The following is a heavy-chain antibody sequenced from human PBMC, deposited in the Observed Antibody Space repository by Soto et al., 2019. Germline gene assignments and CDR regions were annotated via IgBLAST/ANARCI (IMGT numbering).Heavy chain of an antibody. CDR1: GFTFSSYG. V-gene: IGHV3-30*18. D-gene: IGHD5-18*01. CDR2: ISYDGSNK. CDR3: AKENVDTAMVTFYYYGMDV. J-gene: IGHJ6*02. Sequence: PGGSPRLSCAASGFTFSSYGMHWVRQAPGKGLEWVAVISYDGSNKYYADSVKGRFTISRDNSKNTLYLQMNSLRAEDTAVYYCAKENVDTAMVTFYYYGMDVWGQGTTVTVSS.